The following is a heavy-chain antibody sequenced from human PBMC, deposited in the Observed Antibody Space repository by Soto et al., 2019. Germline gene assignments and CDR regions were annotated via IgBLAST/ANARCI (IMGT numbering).Heavy chain of an antibody. Sequence: GASVKVSCKASGGTFSSYAISWVRQAPGQGLEWMGGIIPIFGTANYAQKFQGRVTITADESTSTAYMELSSLRSEDTAAYYCARNVIADIVVVVAATPPPYYYGMDVWGQGTTVTVSS. CDR3: ARNVIADIVVVVAATPPPYYYGMDV. J-gene: IGHJ6*02. CDR2: IIPIFGTA. V-gene: IGHV1-69*13. CDR1: GGTFSSYA. D-gene: IGHD2-15*01.